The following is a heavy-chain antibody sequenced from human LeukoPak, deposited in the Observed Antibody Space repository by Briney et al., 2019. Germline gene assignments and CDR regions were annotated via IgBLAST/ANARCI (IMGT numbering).Heavy chain of an antibody. CDR3: ARDPCSGGSCYVGNWFDP. J-gene: IGHJ5*02. CDR1: GYTFTSYS. V-gene: IGHV1-3*01. CDR2: MNAGNGNT. Sequence: ASVKVSCKASGYTFTSYSMFWVRQAPGQRLEWMGWMNAGNGNTKYSQKFQGRVTITRDTSASRAYMELSSLTSEDTAVYYCARDPCSGGSCYVGNWFDPWGQGTLVTVSS. D-gene: IGHD2-15*01.